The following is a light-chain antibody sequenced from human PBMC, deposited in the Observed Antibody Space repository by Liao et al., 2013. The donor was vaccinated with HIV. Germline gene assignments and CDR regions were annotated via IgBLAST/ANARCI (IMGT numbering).Light chain of an antibody. J-gene: IGLJ2*01. Sequence: SYELTQPPSVSVAPGKTARITCGGNNIGSKSVHWYQQKPGQAPVLVIYYDSDRPSGIPERVSGSKSGNTASLTISRVEAGDEADYYCQAWDSSSDHVVFGGGTKLTVL. CDR1: NIGSKS. CDR2: YDS. CDR3: QAWDSSSDHVV. V-gene: IGLV3-21*04.